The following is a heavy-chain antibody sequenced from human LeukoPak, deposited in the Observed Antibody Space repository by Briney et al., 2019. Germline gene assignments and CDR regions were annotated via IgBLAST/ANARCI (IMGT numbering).Heavy chain of an antibody. CDR2: IYYSGST. CDR1: GGSISSSSYY. J-gene: IGHJ5*02. Sequence: SETLSLTCTVSGGSISSSSYYWGWIRQPPGKGLEWIGSIYYSGSTYYNPSLKSRVTISVDTSKNQFSLKLSSVTAADTAVYYCARGVTTVTMFWFDPWGQGTLVTVSS. CDR3: ARGVTTVTMFWFDP. V-gene: IGHV4-39*01. D-gene: IGHD4-17*01.